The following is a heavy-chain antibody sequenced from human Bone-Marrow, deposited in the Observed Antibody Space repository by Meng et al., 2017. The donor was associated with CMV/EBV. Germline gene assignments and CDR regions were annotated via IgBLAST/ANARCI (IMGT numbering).Heavy chain of an antibody. CDR1: GFTFSSYA. Sequence: GESLKISCAASGFTFSSYAMHWVRQAPGKGLEWVAVISYDGSNKYYADSVKGRFTISRDNSKNTLYLQMNSLRAEDTAVYYCARVLRAGSYPNWFDPWGQGTLVTFSS. V-gene: IGHV3-30*04. J-gene: IGHJ5*02. D-gene: IGHD1-26*01. CDR3: ARVLRAGSYPNWFDP. CDR2: ISYDGSNK.